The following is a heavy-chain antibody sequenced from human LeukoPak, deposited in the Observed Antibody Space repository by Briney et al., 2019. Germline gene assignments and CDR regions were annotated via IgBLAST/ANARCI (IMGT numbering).Heavy chain of an antibody. J-gene: IGHJ4*02. CDR1: GGTFSSYA. CDR3: ASYILTGYYFDY. CDR2: IIPIFGTA. V-gene: IGHV1-69*05. Sequence: SVKVSCKASGGTFSSYAISWVRQAPGQGLEWMGGIIPIFGTANYAQKFQGRVTITTDESTSTAYMELSSLRSEDTAVYYCASYILTGYYFDYWGQGTLVTVSS. D-gene: IGHD3-9*01.